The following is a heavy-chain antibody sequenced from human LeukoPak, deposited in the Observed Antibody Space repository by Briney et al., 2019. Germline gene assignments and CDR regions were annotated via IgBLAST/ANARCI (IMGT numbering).Heavy chain of an antibody. D-gene: IGHD6-19*01. Sequence: PGGSLRLSCAASGFTFDDYAMHWVRQAPGKGLEWVSGISWNSGGIGYADSVKGRFTISRDNAKNSLYLQMNSLRAEDTALYYCAKVAVAGTWQLPYFDYWGQGTLVTVSS. V-gene: IGHV3-9*01. J-gene: IGHJ4*02. CDR1: GFTFDDYA. CDR2: ISWNSGGI. CDR3: AKVAVAGTWQLPYFDY.